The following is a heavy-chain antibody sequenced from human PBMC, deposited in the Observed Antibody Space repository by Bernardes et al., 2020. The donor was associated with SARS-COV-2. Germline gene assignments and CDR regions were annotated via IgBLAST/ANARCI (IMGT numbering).Heavy chain of an antibody. CDR1: GYIFTDYY. J-gene: IGHJ6*02. V-gene: IGHV1-2*02. CDR3: AIPPTNYDRYGMDV. Sequence: ASVKVSCKASGYIFTDYYMHWVRQAPGQGLEWMGWINPNSGGTTYAQKFQGRVTMTRDTSISTAYMELSRLRSDDTAVYYCAIPPTNYDRYGMDVWGQGTTVTVSS. D-gene: IGHD3-22*01. CDR2: INPNSGGT.